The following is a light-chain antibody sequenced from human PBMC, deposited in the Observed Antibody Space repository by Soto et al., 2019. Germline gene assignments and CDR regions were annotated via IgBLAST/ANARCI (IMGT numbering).Light chain of an antibody. J-gene: IGKJ5*01. V-gene: IGKV3-15*01. Sequence: LVMIQSPAALSVSPGESVTLPCRASQLFSSNLAWYQHKPGQAPRLLIYGVSTRDTGVPDRFSGSASGTEFTLTISSLQSEDFAVYYCQQYNNWPRTFGQGTRLEIK. CDR1: QLFSSN. CDR2: GVS. CDR3: QQYNNWPRT.